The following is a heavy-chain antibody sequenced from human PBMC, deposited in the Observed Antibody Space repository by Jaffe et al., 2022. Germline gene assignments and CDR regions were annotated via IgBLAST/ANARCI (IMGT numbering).Heavy chain of an antibody. J-gene: IGHJ4*02. CDR2: ISRSGDST. CDR1: GYTFTHYY. Sequence: VQLVQSGAEVKRPGASVKISCKASGYTFTHYYLHWVRQAPGQGLEWMGIISRSGDSTTYAQRFQDRVTMTRDTSTSTVYMELTSLRSEDTAVYYCARDSGGYSFGRIDYFDFWGQGTLVTVSS. V-gene: IGHV1-46*01. CDR3: ARDSGGYSFGRIDYFDF. D-gene: IGHD2-15*01.